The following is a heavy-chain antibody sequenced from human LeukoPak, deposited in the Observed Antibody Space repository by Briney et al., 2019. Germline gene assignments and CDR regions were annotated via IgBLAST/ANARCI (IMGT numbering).Heavy chain of an antibody. V-gene: IGHV4-61*01. D-gene: IGHD2-2*01. Sequence: PSETLSLTCTVSGGSISSGSYYWSWIRQPPGKGLDRIGYIYYTGSTEYHPSLKSRVTISLDTSKNQFSLKLTSVTAADTAVYYCARVYQSAEYYFDYWGQGNLVSVSS. CDR1: GGSISSGSYY. J-gene: IGHJ4*02. CDR2: IYYTGST. CDR3: ARVYQSAEYYFDY.